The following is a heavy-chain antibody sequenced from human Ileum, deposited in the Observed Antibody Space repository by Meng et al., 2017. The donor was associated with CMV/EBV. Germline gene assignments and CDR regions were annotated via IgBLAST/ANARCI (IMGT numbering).Heavy chain of an antibody. CDR3: ASIGVGYSFDY. Sequence: VAGVNIRSYWSYIGLHAREGREWLGCINNSGSTNYNPAVKSKVTMSIYTSTNQFSLKLNSVTAADTAVYYYASIGVGYSFDYWGQGTLVTVSS. CDR2: INNSGST. J-gene: IGHJ4*02. CDR1: GVNIRSY. V-gene: IGHV4-4*07. D-gene: IGHD5-24*01.